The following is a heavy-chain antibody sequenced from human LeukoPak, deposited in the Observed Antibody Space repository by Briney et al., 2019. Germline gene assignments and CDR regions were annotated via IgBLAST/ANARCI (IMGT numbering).Heavy chain of an antibody. CDR2: INNDGSST. D-gene: IGHD3-16*01. Sequence: GGSLRLSCAASGFSLSSYWMHWVREPPGKGLVWVSQINNDGSSTNYADCVKGRFTISRDNAKNTLYLQMNSLRAEDTAVYYCARGLRGPEYWGQGTLVTVSS. CDR1: GFSLSSYW. CDR3: ARGLRGPEY. V-gene: IGHV3-74*01. J-gene: IGHJ4*02.